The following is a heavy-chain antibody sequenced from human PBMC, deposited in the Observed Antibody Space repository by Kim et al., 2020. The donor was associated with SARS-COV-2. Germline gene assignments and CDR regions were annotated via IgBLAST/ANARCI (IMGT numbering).Heavy chain of an antibody. V-gene: IGHV3-23*01. CDR2: ISGNGANT. D-gene: IGHD2-2*01. Sequence: GGSLRLSCAASGFTFSNYAMTWVRQAPGKGLEWVSAISGNGANTYYADSGRGRFTISRDNSKNTVYLQMTNLRVEDTAVYSCAKDSVFCTSCQGYYFDSWGQGTLLTVSS. J-gene: IGHJ4*02. CDR1: GFTFSNYA. CDR3: AKDSVFCTSCQGYYFDS.